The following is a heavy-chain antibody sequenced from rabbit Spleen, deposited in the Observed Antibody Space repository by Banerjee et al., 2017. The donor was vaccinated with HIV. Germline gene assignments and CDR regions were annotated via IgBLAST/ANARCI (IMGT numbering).Heavy chain of an antibody. V-gene: IGHV1S45*01. Sequence: QEQLVESGGGLVKPGASLTLTCTASGFSFSSSYYMCWVRQAPGKGLEWVACIDVGSSGRTYYASWAKGRVTISKTSSTTVTLQMTSLTGADTATYFCARDGVYTTYTVFNLWGPGTLVTVS. CDR1: GFSFSSSYY. D-gene: IGHD1-1*01. CDR2: IDVGSSGRT. CDR3: ARDGVYTTYTVFNL. J-gene: IGHJ4*01.